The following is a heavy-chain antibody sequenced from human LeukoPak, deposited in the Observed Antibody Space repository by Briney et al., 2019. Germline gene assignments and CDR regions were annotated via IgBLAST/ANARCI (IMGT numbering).Heavy chain of an antibody. V-gene: IGHV1-69*13. CDR3: ARDPWRFLEWFP. D-gene: IGHD3-3*01. CDR1: GYTFTSYG. J-gene: IGHJ5*02. Sequence: SVKVSCKASGYTFTSYGISWVRQAPGQGLEWMGGIIPIFGTANYAQKFQGRVTITADESTSTAYMELSSLRSEDTAVYYCARDPWRFLEWFPWGQGTLVTVSS. CDR2: IIPIFGTA.